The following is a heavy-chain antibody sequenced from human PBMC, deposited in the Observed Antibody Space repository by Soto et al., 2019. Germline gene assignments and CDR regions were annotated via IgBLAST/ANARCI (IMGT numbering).Heavy chain of an antibody. CDR2: IWYDGSNK. CDR3: ARPRLTIFGVVTAMDV. V-gene: IGHV3-33*01. J-gene: IGHJ6*03. CDR1: GFTFSSYG. Sequence: GGSLRLSCAASGFTFSSYGMHWVRQAPGKGLEWVAVIWYDGSNKYYADSVKGRFTISRDNSKNTLYLQMNSLRAEDTAVYYCARPRLTIFGVVTAMDVWGKGTTVTVSS. D-gene: IGHD3-3*01.